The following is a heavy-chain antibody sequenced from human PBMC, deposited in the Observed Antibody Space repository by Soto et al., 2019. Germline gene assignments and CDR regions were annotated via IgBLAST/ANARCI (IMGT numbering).Heavy chain of an antibody. J-gene: IGHJ5*02. V-gene: IGHV4-39*02. Sequence: SETLSLTCNVSGDSMTSPPYYWGWIRQPPGKGLEWIGTVYYSGATYYNPSLRGRLTVSADTTKNYFSLRLTSVTAADTAVYYCALHDDWFDPWGQRILVTVSS. CDR3: ALHDDWFDP. CDR1: GDSMTSPPYY. CDR2: VYYSGAT. D-gene: IGHD3-16*01.